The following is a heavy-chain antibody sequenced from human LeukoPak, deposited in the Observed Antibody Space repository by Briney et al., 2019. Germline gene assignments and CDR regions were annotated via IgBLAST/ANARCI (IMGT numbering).Heavy chain of an antibody. D-gene: IGHD6-13*01. CDR3: ARDRAGYYYYMDV. CDR1: GGSFSGYY. V-gene: IGHV4-34*01. Sequence: PSETLSLTCAVYGGSFSGYYWSWVRQPPGKGLEWIGEIYHSGSTNYNPSLKSRVTISVDKSKNQFSLKLSSVTAADTAVYYCARDRAGYYYYMDVWGKGTTVTVSS. J-gene: IGHJ6*03. CDR2: IYHSGST.